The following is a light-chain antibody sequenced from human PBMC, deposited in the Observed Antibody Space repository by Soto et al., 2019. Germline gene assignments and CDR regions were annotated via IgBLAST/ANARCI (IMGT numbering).Light chain of an antibody. Sequence: SYELTPPPSVSVAPGKTARITCGGNNIGSKSVHWYQQKPGQAPVLVIYYDSDRPSGIPERFSGSNSGNTATLTISRVEAGDEDDYYCQVWDSSSDLVVFGGGTKLTVL. CDR1: NIGSKS. CDR2: YDS. CDR3: QVWDSSSDLVV. V-gene: IGLV3-21*04. J-gene: IGLJ2*01.